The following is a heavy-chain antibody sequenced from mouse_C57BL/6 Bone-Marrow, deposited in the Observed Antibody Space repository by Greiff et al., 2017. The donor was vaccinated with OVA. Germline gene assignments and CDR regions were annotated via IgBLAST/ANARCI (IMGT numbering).Heavy chain of an antibody. Sequence: QVQLQQPGAELVKPGASVKMSCKASGYTFTSYWITWVKQRPGQGLEWIGNIYPGSGGTNYNEKFKSKATLTVDTSSRTAYMQLSSLTSEDSAVYDCARDMTTVVATGYFDYWGQGTTLTVSS. D-gene: IGHD1-1*01. J-gene: IGHJ2*01. CDR2: IYPGSGGT. V-gene: IGHV1-55*01. CDR1: GYTFTSYW. CDR3: ARDMTTVVATGYFDY.